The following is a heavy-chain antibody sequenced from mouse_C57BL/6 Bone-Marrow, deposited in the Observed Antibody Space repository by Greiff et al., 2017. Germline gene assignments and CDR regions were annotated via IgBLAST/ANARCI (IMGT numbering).Heavy chain of an antibody. CDR1: GFTFSSYT. V-gene: IGHV5-9*01. J-gene: IGHJ2*01. CDR3: ARGYYYGSSLYFDY. Sequence: EVHLVESGGGLVKPGGSLKLSCAASGFTFSSYTMSWVRQTPEKRLEWVATISGGGGNTYYPDSVKGRFTISRDNAKNTPYLQMSSLRTEDTALYYCARGYYYGSSLYFDYWGQGTTLTVSS. CDR2: ISGGGGNT. D-gene: IGHD1-1*01.